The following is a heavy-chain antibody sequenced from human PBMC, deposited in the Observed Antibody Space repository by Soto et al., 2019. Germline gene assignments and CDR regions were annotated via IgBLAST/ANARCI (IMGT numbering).Heavy chain of an antibody. CDR3: ARVSYDLVYYFDF. J-gene: IGHJ4*02. Sequence: QVQLRESGPGLVKPSDTLSLICTASGGSISTYYWSWIRQPPGKGLEWIASVYYNGFTNYNPSLMSRVTMSVDTFRNQFSLRLTSVTAADTAMYSCARVSYDLVYYFDFWGQGTRVTVSS. V-gene: IGHV4-59*07. D-gene: IGHD3-16*01. CDR1: GGSISTYY. CDR2: VYYNGFT.